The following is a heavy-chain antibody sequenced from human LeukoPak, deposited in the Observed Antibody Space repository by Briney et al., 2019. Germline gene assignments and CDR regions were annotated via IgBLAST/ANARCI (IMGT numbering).Heavy chain of an antibody. CDR1: GYTFTSYD. V-gene: IGHV1-8*01. J-gene: IGHJ6*02. CDR3: ARVGYYYDSSGYYPNYYYYGMDV. Sequence: GASVKVSCKASGYTFTSYDINWVRRATGQGLEWMGWMNPNSGNTGYAQKFQGRVTMTRNTSISTAYMELSSLRSEDTAVYYCARVGYYYDSSGYYPNYYYYGMDVWGQGTTVTVSS. CDR2: MNPNSGNT. D-gene: IGHD3-22*01.